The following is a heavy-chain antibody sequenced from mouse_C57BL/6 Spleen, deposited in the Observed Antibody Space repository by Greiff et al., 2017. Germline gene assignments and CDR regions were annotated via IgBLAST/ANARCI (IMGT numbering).Heavy chain of an antibody. V-gene: IGHV1-52*01. D-gene: IGHD2-5*01. Sequence: QVQLQQPGAELVRPGSSVKLSCKASGYTFTSYWMHWVKQRPIQGLEWIGNIDPSDSETHYNQKFKDKATLTVDKSSSTAYMQLSSLTSEDSAVYYCARSAYYSNSYAMDYWGQGTSGTVSS. CDR3: ARSAYYSNSYAMDY. CDR1: GYTFTSYW. J-gene: IGHJ4*01. CDR2: IDPSDSET.